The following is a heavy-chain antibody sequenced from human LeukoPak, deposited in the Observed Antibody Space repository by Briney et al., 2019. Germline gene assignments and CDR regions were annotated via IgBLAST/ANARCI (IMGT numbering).Heavy chain of an antibody. V-gene: IGHV4-39*07. CDR3: AREADRWFDP. J-gene: IGHJ5*02. CDR2: IYYSGST. Sequence: PSETLSLTCTVSGGSISSSSYYWGWIRQPPGKGLEWIGSIYYSGSTYYNPSLKSRVTISVNTSKNQFSLKLSSVTAADTAVYYCAREADRWFDPWGQGTLVTVSS. CDR1: GGSISSSSYY.